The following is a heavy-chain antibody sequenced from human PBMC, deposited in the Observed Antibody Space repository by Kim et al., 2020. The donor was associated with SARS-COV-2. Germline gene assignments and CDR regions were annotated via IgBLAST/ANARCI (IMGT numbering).Heavy chain of an antibody. CDR3: AMTHYYDSRGNRNFFFDY. CDR1: GGAISSSLFY. Sequence: SETLSLTCTVSGGAISSSLFYWVWIRQPPGKGLEWIGTVYYSGGTYYNPSLKSRVAISVDSSKNQFSLRLNSVTAADTSVYFCAMTHYYDSRGNRNFFFDYWGRGTLVTVSS. V-gene: IGHV4-39*01. D-gene: IGHD3-22*01. J-gene: IGHJ4*02. CDR2: VYYSGGT.